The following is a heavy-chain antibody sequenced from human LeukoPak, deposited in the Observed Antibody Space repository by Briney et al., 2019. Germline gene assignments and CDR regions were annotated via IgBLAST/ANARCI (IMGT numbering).Heavy chain of an antibody. CDR2: IYYSGST. J-gene: IGHJ4*02. V-gene: IGHV4-39*07. CDR1: GGSISSSSYY. D-gene: IGHD6-19*01. CDR3: ARGLWAIAVAGSCYFDY. Sequence: PSETLSLTCTVSGGSISSSSYYWGWIRQPPGKGLEWIGSIYYSGSTYYNPSLKSRVTISVDTSKNQFSLKLSSVTAADTAVYYCARGLWAIAVAGSCYFDYWGQGTLVTVSS.